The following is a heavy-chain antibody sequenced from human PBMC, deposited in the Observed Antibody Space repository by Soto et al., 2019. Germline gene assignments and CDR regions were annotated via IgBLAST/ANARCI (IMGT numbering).Heavy chain of an antibody. CDR3: ARHVSGYSSGWVYYYYGMDV. D-gene: IGHD6-19*01. J-gene: IGHJ6*02. V-gene: IGHV4-39*01. CDR2: IYYSGST. CDR1: GGSISSSSYY. Sequence: SSETLSLTCTVSGGSISSSSYYWGWIRQPPGKGLEWIGSIYYSGSTYYNPSLKSRVTISVDTSKNQFSLKLSSVTAADTAAYYCARHVSGYSSGWVYYYYGMDVWGQGTTVTVYS.